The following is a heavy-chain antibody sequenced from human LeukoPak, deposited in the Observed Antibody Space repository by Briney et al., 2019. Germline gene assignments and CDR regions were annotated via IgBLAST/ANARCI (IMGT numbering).Heavy chain of an antibody. CDR2: IYSGGST. CDR3: GKTKYCGVDCYSWYFDY. V-gene: IGHV3-66*01. D-gene: IGHD2-21*02. J-gene: IGHJ4*02. CDR1: GFTVSSNY. Sequence: GGSLRLSCAAAGFTVSSNYMSWVRQAPGKGLEWDSAIYSGGSTYYADSVKGRFTISRDNSKNTLYLQMNSLRPEDTAVYYCGKTKYCGVDCYSWYFDYWGQETLVTVSS.